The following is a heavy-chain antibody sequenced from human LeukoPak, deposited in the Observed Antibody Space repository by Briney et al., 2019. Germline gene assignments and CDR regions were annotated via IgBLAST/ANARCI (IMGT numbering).Heavy chain of an antibody. CDR3: ARQPYDSSALNWLDP. Sequence: SETLSLTCTVSGGSISSSSYYWGWIRQPPGKGLEWIGSIYYSGSTYYNPSLKSRVTISVDTSKNQFSLKLSSVTDADTAVYYCARQPYDSSALNWLDPWGQGTLVTVSS. CDR1: GGSISSSSYY. V-gene: IGHV4-39*01. J-gene: IGHJ5*02. CDR2: IYYSGST. D-gene: IGHD3-22*01.